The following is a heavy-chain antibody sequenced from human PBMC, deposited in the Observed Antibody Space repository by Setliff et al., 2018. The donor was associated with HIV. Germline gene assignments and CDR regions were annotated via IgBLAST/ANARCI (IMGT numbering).Heavy chain of an antibody. CDR2: IYYIGNT. CDR1: GGSISGYY. Sequence: PSETLSLTCTVSGGSISGYYWSWIRQPPGKGLEWIGYIYYIGNTNYNPSLKGRVTISGDTSKKQFSLKLRAVTAADSAVYYCAREDIAVASAFDIWGQGTMVTVSS. CDR3: AREDIAVASAFDI. D-gene: IGHD6-19*01. V-gene: IGHV4-4*08. J-gene: IGHJ3*02.